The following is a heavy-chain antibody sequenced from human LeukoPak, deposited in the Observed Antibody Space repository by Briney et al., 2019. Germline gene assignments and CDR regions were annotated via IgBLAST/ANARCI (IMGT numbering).Heavy chain of an antibody. D-gene: IGHD3-16*01. V-gene: IGHV1-46*01. Sequence: ASVKVSCKASGYTFTTYYMHWVRQAPGQGLEWMGVIDPTGGSTTYAQKFRGRVTMTRDMSTSTTYMELSGLRSDDTAVYYCARDQPRGNYDYWFDPWGQGTLVTVSS. CDR3: ARDQPRGNYDYWFDP. CDR1: GYTFTTYY. CDR2: IDPTGGST. J-gene: IGHJ5*02.